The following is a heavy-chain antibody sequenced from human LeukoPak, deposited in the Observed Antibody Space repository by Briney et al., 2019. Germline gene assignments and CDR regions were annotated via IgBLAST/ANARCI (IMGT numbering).Heavy chain of an antibody. D-gene: IGHD3-9*01. J-gene: IGHJ4*02. CDR2: ISSSSTTI. CDR3: ARFLTGSRFFDF. CDR1: GFTFSTYS. Sequence: PGGSLRLSCAASGFTFSTYSMNWVRQAPGKGLEWVSYISSSSTTIYYADSVKGRFTISRDNAKNSLYLHMNSLRDEDTAGYYCARFLTGSRFFDFWGQGTLVTVSS. V-gene: IGHV3-48*02.